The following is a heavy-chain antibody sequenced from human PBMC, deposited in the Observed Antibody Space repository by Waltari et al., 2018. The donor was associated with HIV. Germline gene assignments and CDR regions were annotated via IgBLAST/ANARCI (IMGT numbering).Heavy chain of an antibody. Sequence: QVQLQESGPGLVKPSETLSLTCTVSDDSITTYYWNWIRQPPGEGLEWIGYMSYTGHANYNQSLKSRVTMSVDTAKSQFSLRLSSVTAADTAVYYCARWGSWGSVVRNACDIWGQGTMVTVSS. V-gene: IGHV4-59*08. CDR2: MSYTGHA. D-gene: IGHD2-2*01. CDR3: ARWGSWGSVVRNACDI. CDR1: DDSITTYY. J-gene: IGHJ3*02.